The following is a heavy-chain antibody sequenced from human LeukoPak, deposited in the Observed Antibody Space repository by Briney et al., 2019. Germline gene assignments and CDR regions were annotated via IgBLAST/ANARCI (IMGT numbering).Heavy chain of an antibody. CDR3: AKDSHSWSRDY. J-gene: IGHJ4*02. Sequence: GGSLRLSCAASKFTFSTFSMSWVRQAPGKGVEWVSSISGSGGYTYYADSVKGRFTISRDNAKKSLYLEMNSLRAEDTAVYYCAKDSHSWSRDYWGQGTLVTVSS. V-gene: IGHV3-23*01. CDR2: ISGSGGYT. D-gene: IGHD6-13*01. CDR1: KFTFSTFS.